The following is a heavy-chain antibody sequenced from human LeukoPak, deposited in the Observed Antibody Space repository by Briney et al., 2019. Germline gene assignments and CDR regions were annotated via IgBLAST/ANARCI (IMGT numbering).Heavy chain of an antibody. V-gene: IGHV4-59*08. CDR3: ARRTGNYDTNWFDP. CDR1: GGSISSYY. J-gene: IGHJ5*02. D-gene: IGHD1-7*01. Sequence: SETLSLTCTVSGGSISSYYWSWIRQPPGKGLEWTGYIYYSGSTNYNPSLKSRVTISVDTSKNQFSLKLSSVTAADTAVYYCARRTGNYDTNWFDPWGQGTLVTVSS. CDR2: IYYSGST.